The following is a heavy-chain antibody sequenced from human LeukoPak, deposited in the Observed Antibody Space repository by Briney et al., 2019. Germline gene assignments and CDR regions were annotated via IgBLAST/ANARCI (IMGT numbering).Heavy chain of an antibody. CDR3: ARDEMIESLDDAFDI. V-gene: IGHV3-48*04. J-gene: IGHJ3*02. Sequence: ISSSSSTIYYADSVKGRFTISRDNAKNSLYLQMNSLRAEDTAVYHCARDEMIESLDDAFDIWGQGTMVTVSS. CDR2: ISSSSSTI. D-gene: IGHD3-16*01.